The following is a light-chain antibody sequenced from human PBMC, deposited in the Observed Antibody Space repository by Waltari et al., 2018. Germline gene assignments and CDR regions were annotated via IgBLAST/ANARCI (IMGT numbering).Light chain of an antibody. CDR3: QKYNSALFT. V-gene: IGKV1-27*01. CDR2: AAS. CDR1: QGISNY. Sequence: DIQMTQSPSSLSASVGARVTITCRASQGISNYLAWYQQKPGKVPKLLTYAASTLQSGVPSRFSGSGSGTDFTLTISSLQPEDVATYYCQKYNSALFTFGPGTKVDIK. J-gene: IGKJ3*01.